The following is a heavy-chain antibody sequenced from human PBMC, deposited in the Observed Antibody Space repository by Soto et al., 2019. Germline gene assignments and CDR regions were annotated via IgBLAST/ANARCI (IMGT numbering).Heavy chain of an antibody. J-gene: IGHJ4*02. CDR3: ARLGGYYQAFDN. Sequence: TSETLSLTCTVSGDSITSNSYFWAWIRQPPGKGLEWIGSIYYSGTTYYNPSLKSRVTISVDRSKNQFSLKLSSVTAADTAVYYCARLGGYYQAFDNWGQGTLVTVSS. CDR1: GDSITSNSYF. CDR2: IYYSGTT. D-gene: IGHD3-3*01. V-gene: IGHV4-39*01.